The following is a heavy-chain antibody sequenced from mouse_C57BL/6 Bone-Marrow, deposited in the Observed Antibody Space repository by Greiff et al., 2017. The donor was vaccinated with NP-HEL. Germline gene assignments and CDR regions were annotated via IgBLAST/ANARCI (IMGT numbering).Heavy chain of an antibody. CDR2: IDPENGDT. CDR1: GFNIKDDY. CDR3: TTTPYAMDY. J-gene: IGHJ4*01. V-gene: IGHV14-4*01. Sequence: VQLQQSGAELVRPGASVKLSCTASGFNIKDDYMHWVKQRPEQGLEWIGWIDPENGDTEYASKFQGKATITADTSSNKAYLQLSSLTSEDTAVYYCTTTPYAMDYWGQGTSVTVSS.